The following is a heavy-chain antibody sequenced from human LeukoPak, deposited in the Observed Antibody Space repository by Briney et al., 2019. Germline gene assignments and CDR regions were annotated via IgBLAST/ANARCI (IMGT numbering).Heavy chain of an antibody. V-gene: IGHV3-9*01. CDR2: ISWNSGSI. Sequence: GRSLRLSCAASGFTFDDYAMHWVRQAPGKGLEWVSGISWNSGSIGYADSVKGRFTISRDNAKNSLYLQMNSLRAEDTAVYYCARGAGSTSWADYYYYYYGMDVWGQGTTVTASS. CDR3: ARGAGSTSWADYYYYYYGMDV. D-gene: IGHD2-2*01. J-gene: IGHJ6*02. CDR1: GFTFDDYA.